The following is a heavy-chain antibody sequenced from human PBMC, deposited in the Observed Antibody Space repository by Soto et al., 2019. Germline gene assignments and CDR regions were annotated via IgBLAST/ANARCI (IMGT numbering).Heavy chain of an antibody. CDR3: TRAAIKGELLDY. D-gene: IGHD1-26*01. V-gene: IGHV3-33*08. Sequence: PGGSLRLSCAASGFTFSRYVMHWVRQAPGKGLEWVALIWHDGSNKGYADSVKGRLTISRDNSKNTLNLQMNSLRVEDTAVYYCTRAAIKGELLDYWGQGTQVTVSS. J-gene: IGHJ4*02. CDR2: IWHDGSNK. CDR1: GFTFSRYV.